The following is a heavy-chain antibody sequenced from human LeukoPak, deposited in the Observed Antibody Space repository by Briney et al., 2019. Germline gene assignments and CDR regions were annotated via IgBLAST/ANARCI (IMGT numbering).Heavy chain of an antibody. J-gene: IGHJ5*02. CDR3: ARVSYYDSSGYAQSWFDP. V-gene: IGHV4-34*01. D-gene: IGHD3-22*01. CDR1: GGSFSGYY. Sequence: ASETLSLTCAVYGGSFSGYYWSWIRQPPGKGLEWIGEINHSGSTNYNPSLKSRVTISVDTSKNQFSLNLSSVTAADTAVYVCARVSYYDSSGYAQSWFDPRGQGTVVTVSS. CDR2: INHSGST.